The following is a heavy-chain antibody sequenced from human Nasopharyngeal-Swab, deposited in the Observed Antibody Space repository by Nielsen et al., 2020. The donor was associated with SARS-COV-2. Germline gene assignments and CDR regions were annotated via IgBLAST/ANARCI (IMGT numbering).Heavy chain of an antibody. D-gene: IGHD4-23*01. V-gene: IGHV3-30-3*01. J-gene: IGHJ6*02. Sequence: GESLKISCAASGFTFSSYAMHWVRQAPGNGLEWVAVISYDGSNKYYADSVKGRFTISRDNSKNTLYLQMNSLRAEDTAVYYCARDGQDGGNSPYYYYYYGMDVWGQGTTVTVSS. CDR1: GFTFSSYA. CDR3: ARDGQDGGNSPYYYYYYGMDV. CDR2: ISYDGSNK.